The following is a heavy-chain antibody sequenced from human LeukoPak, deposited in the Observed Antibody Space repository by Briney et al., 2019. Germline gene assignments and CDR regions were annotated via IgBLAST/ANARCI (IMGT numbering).Heavy chain of an antibody. J-gene: IGHJ4*02. Sequence: GGSLRLSCAASGFTFRLYWMNWVRQASGKGLEWVANIKPDGSEKRYADSVKGRFTISRDNAENSPYLQMNSLRAEDTAVYYCARVVGTDEGADYWGQGTLVTVSS. D-gene: IGHD1-7*01. V-gene: IGHV3-7*04. CDR1: GFTFRLYW. CDR3: ARVVGTDEGADY. CDR2: IKPDGSEK.